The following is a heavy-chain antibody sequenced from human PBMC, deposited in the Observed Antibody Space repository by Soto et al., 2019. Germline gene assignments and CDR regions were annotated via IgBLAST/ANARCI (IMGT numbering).Heavy chain of an antibody. J-gene: IGHJ4*02. CDR2: ISSSSSYI. CDR1: VFTFSIYS. V-gene: IGHV3-21*01. CDR3: ARDPPQYHWKPDY. Sequence: WGSLRISCASSVFTFSIYSMNWVRQAPGKGLEWVSSISSSSSYIYYAGSVKGRFTISRDNAKNSLYLQMNSLRAEDTAVYYCARDPPQYHWKPDYWGQGTLVTVSS. D-gene: IGHD1-20*01.